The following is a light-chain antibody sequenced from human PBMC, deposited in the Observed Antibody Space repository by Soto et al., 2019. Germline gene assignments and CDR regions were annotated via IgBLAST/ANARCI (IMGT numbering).Light chain of an antibody. CDR1: QSVSSSY. CDR3: QQYRT. Sequence: EIVLTQSPGTLSLSPGERATLSCRASQSVSSSYLAWYQQKPGQAPRLLIYGASSRATGIPDRFSGSGSGTDFTLTICRLEPEDFAVYYCQQYRTFGQGTKVEIK. J-gene: IGKJ1*01. V-gene: IGKV3-20*01. CDR2: GAS.